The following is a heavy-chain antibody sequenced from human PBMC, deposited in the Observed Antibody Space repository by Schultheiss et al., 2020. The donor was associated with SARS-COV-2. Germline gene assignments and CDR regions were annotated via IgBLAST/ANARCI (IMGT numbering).Heavy chain of an antibody. Sequence: GESLKISCKASGYTFTSYDINWVRQATGQGLEWMGWINPNSGGTNYAQKFQGWVTMTRDTSISTAYMELSRLRSDDTAVYYCARVRFWDTATPEGGMDVWGQGTTVTVSS. CDR2: INPNSGGT. J-gene: IGHJ6*02. D-gene: IGHD5-18*01. CDR3: ARVRFWDTATPEGGMDV. V-gene: IGHV1-2*04. CDR1: GYTFTSYD.